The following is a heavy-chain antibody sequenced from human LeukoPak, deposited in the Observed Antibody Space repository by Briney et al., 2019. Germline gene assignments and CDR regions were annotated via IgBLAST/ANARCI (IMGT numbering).Heavy chain of an antibody. V-gene: IGHV4-30-4*01. CDR2: IYYSGST. Sequence: SETLSLTCTVSGGSISSGDYYWRWIRQPPGKGLEWIGYIYYSGSTYYNPSLKSRVTISVDTSKNQFSLKLSSVTAADTAVYYCARSPTRYFDLWGRGTLVTVSS. J-gene: IGHJ2*01. CDR1: GGSISSGDYY. CDR3: ARSPTRYFDL. D-gene: IGHD5-12*01.